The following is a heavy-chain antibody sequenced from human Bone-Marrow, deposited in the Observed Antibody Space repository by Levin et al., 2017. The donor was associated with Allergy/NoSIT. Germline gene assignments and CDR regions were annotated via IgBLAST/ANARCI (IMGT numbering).Heavy chain of an antibody. D-gene: IGHD6-13*01. CDR1: GSNFSNFW. V-gene: IGHV5-51*01. CDR2: IYPGDSDT. Sequence: PGGSLRLSCKGSGSNFSNFWIGWVRQMPGKGLEWMGIIYPGDSDTKYSPSFRGQVTISADKSTSTVSLQWSSLKTSDTGMYYCASLGGAAGHHWGQGTLVTVSS. J-gene: IGHJ5*02. CDR3: ASLGGAAGHH.